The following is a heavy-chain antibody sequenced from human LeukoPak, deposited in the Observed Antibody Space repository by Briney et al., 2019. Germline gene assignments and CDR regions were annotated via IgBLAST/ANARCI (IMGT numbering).Heavy chain of an antibody. CDR2: IRSKAYGETT. CDR1: GFIFSNYG. D-gene: IGHD2-2*01. CDR3: TRDQSLFGKYQHYFYMDV. Sequence: PGGSLRLSCAASGFIFSNYGMSWVRQAPGKGLEWVGFIRSKAYGETTQYAASVKGRFTISRDDSKSIVYLQMNSLKTEDTGVYYCTRDQSLFGKYQHYFYMDVWGKGTTVTVSS. V-gene: IGHV3-49*04. J-gene: IGHJ6*03.